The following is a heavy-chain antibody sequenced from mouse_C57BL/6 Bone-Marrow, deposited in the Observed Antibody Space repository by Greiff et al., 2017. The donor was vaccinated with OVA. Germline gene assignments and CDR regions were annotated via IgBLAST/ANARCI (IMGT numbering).Heavy chain of an antibody. Sequence: VQLQQSGPELVKPGASVKISCKASGYSFTGYYMNWVKQSPEKSLEWIGEINPSTGGTTYNQKFKAKATLTVDKSSSTAYMQLKSLTSEDSAVYYCARRYYYGNYFDYWGQGTTLTVSS. J-gene: IGHJ2*01. D-gene: IGHD1-1*01. V-gene: IGHV1-42*01. CDR2: INPSTGGT. CDR1: GYSFTGYY. CDR3: ARRYYYGNYFDY.